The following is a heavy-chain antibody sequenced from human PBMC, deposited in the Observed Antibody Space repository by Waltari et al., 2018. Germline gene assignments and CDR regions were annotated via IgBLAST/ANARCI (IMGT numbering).Heavy chain of an antibody. V-gene: IGHV1-2*02. D-gene: IGHD5-12*01. CDR1: GYTFTGYY. Sequence: QVQLVQSGAEVKKPGASVKVSCKASGYTFTGYYMHWVRQAPGQGLEWMGVINPNRGGTNYAQKFQGRVTMTRDTSISTAYMELSRLRSDDTAVYYCARRGWLQYIRNWGQGTMVTVSS. J-gene: IGHJ3*01. CDR2: INPNRGGT. CDR3: ARRGWLQYIRN.